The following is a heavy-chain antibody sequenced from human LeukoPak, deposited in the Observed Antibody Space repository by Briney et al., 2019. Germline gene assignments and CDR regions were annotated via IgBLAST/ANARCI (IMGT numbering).Heavy chain of an antibody. J-gene: IGHJ2*01. Sequence: ASVKVSCKVSGYTLTELSMHWARQAPGKGLEWMGGFDPEDGETIYAQKFQGRVTITEDTSTDTAYMELSSLRSEDTAVYYCATEGEVGALGYFDLWGRGTLVTVSS. CDR1: GYTLTELS. V-gene: IGHV1-24*01. CDR3: ATEGEVGALGYFDL. D-gene: IGHD1-26*01. CDR2: FDPEDGET.